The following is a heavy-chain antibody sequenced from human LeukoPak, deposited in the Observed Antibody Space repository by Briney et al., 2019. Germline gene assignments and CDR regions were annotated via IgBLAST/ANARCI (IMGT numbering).Heavy chain of an antibody. D-gene: IGHD3-10*01. CDR3: ARVQNYRSGQPFDY. V-gene: IGHV3-53*01. CDR2: IFSGGGT. J-gene: IGHJ4*02. Sequence: GGSLRLSCVASGFSVSTNYMNWVRQAPGKGLEWVSVIFSGGGTYYADSVKGRFTISRDNSKNTLYLQMNSLRAEDTAVYNCARVQNYRSGQPFDYWGQGTLVTVSS. CDR1: GFSVSTNY.